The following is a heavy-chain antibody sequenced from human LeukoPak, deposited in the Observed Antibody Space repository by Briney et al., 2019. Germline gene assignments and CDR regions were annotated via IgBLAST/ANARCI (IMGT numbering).Heavy chain of an antibody. CDR1: GYSISSGYF. CDR2: IYHSGST. Sequence: PSGTLSLTCTVSGYSISSGYFWGWIRQPPGKGLEWIGSIYHSGSTNYNPSLKSRVTISVDTSKNQFSLKLSSVTAADTAVYYCARIVGPDAFDIWGQGTMVTVSS. D-gene: IGHD2-15*01. J-gene: IGHJ3*02. V-gene: IGHV4-38-2*02. CDR3: ARIVGPDAFDI.